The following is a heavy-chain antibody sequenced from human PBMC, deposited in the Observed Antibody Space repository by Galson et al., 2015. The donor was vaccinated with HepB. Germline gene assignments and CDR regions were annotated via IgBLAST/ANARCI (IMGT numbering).Heavy chain of an antibody. CDR2: IFPSRGNT. CDR1: GYTFNSHG. Sequence: SVKVSCKASGYTFNSHGLSWVRQAPGQGPEWMGWIFPSRGNTNYAQKFQGRLTLTTDISMGTAYMELRSLRSDDTAVYFCASPARVMDVWGQGTTVTVSS. V-gene: IGHV1-18*01. J-gene: IGHJ6*02. CDR3: ASPARVMDV. D-gene: IGHD3-3*01.